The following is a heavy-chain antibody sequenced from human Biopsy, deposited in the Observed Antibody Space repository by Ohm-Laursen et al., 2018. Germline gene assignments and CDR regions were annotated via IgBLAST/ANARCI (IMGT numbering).Heavy chain of an antibody. J-gene: IGHJ4*02. CDR3: ARDKYRSWNYFDN. CDR1: GYTFSGYY. Sequence: ASVKVSCKASGYTFSGYYMHWVRQAPGQGLEWMGWINPDSGVTNYAQKFQGRVTMTRDTSISTAYMELSRLGSDDTAVYYCARDKYRSWNYFDNWGQGSLVTVS. D-gene: IGHD6-19*01. CDR2: INPDSGVT. V-gene: IGHV1-2*02.